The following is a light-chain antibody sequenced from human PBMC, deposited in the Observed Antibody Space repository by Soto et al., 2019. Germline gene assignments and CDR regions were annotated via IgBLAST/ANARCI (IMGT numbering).Light chain of an antibody. CDR3: SSYTSSSTPLV. Sequence: QSALTQPASVSGSPGQSITISCTGTSSDVGGYNYVSWYQQHPGKAPKLMIYDVTNRPSGVSNRFSGSKSGNTASLTISGLQAEAEADYYCSSYTSSSTPLVFGGGTKLTVL. CDR2: DVT. V-gene: IGLV2-14*01. J-gene: IGLJ3*02. CDR1: SSDVGGYNY.